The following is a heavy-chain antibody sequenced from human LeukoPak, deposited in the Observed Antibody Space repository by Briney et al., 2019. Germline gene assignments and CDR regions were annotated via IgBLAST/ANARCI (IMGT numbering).Heavy chain of an antibody. CDR1: GYTFTSYD. D-gene: IGHD7-27*01. J-gene: IGHJ3*02. CDR3: ARSPTGAFDI. CDR2: MNPNSGKT. Sequence: ASVKVSCKASGYTFTSYDINWVRQATGQGPEWMGRMNPNSGKTGYAQKFQGRVTMTWDTSISTAYMDLSSLRSEDTAVYYCARSPTGAFDIWGQGTMVTVSS. V-gene: IGHV1-8*01.